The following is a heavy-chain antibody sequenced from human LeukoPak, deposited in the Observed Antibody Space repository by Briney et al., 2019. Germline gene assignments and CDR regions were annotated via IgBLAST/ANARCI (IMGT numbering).Heavy chain of an antibody. CDR2: IYYSGRI. CDR1: GGSLSSSSYY. V-gene: IGHV4-39*01. D-gene: IGHD1-26*01. Sequence: PSETLSLTCTVSGGSLSSSSYYWGWIRQPPGKGLEWIASIYYSGRIYYSPSLKSRVTMSLDTSNNQFSLKLTSVTAADTAVYYCVTVGATAFDYWGQGTLVTVSS. J-gene: IGHJ4*02. CDR3: VTVGATAFDY.